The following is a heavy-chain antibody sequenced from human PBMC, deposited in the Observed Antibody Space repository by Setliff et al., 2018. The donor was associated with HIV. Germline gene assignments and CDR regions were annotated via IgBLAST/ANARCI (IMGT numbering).Heavy chain of an antibody. CDR1: GGSFSGYY. Sequence: PSETLSLTCAVYGGSFSGYYWSWIRQPPGKGLEWIGEVTHSGSTNYNPSLKSRVTISVDTSKNQFSLKLSSVTAADTAVYYCARGNYYDSSGYYNRAFDIWGQGTMVTVSS. J-gene: IGHJ3*02. CDR2: VTHSGST. CDR3: ARGNYYDSSGYYNRAFDI. D-gene: IGHD3-22*01. V-gene: IGHV4-34*01.